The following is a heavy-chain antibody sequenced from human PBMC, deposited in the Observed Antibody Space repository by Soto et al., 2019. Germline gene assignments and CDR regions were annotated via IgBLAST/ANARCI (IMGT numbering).Heavy chain of an antibody. D-gene: IGHD2-2*01. CDR3: AKAYPPYCSRTSCYVFDY. CDR2: ISGSGGST. CDR1: GFTFTTYA. V-gene: IGHV3-23*01. J-gene: IGHJ4*02. Sequence: EVQLLESGGGLVQPGGSLRLSCAASGFTFTTYAMSWVRQAPGKGLEWVSAISGSGGSTYYADSVKGRFTISRDKSKNSLYLHMNSLRAEGTAVYYCAKAYPPYCSRTSCYVFDYWGQGTLVTVSS.